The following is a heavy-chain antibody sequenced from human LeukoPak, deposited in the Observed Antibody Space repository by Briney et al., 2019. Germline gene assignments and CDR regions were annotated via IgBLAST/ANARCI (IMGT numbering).Heavy chain of an antibody. CDR2: MNPKSGGT. D-gene: IGHD3-9*01. J-gene: IGHJ4*02. CDR1: GYTFTGYH. V-gene: IGHV1-2*02. CDR3: ARSPDILTGEKFDY. Sequence: ASVKVSCKASGYTFTGYHVHWVRQAPGQGLEWMGWMNPKSGGTNYAQKFEARVTMNRDTSISTAYMELSRLRFDDTAVYYCARSPDILTGEKFDYWGQGTLVTVSS.